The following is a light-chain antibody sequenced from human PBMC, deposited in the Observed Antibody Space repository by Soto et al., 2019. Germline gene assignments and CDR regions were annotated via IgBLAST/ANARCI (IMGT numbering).Light chain of an antibody. V-gene: IGLV2-14*01. Sequence: QSALTQPASVSGSPGQSITISCTGTSSDVGGYNYVSWYQQHPGKAPKLMIYEVSNRPSGVSNRFSGSKSGNTASLTVSGLQAEDEADYFCCSYTSTFSVFGGGTKVTVL. CDR2: EVS. CDR1: SSDVGGYNY. CDR3: CSYTSTFSV. J-gene: IGLJ3*02.